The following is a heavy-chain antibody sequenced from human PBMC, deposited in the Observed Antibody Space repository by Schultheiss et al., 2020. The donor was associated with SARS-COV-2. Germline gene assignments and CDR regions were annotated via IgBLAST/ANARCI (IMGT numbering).Heavy chain of an antibody. Sequence: GGSLRLSCAASGFTFSSYSMNWVRQAPGKGLEWVASIGGSDGSTYHAESVRGRLTISRDNSKNTLYLQMDSLRPDDTAVYYCAKDQRELLDPFEHWGQGTLVTVSS. CDR3: AKDQRELLDPFEH. V-gene: IGHV3-23*01. CDR2: IGGSDGST. D-gene: IGHD3-10*01. J-gene: IGHJ4*02. CDR1: GFTFSSYS.